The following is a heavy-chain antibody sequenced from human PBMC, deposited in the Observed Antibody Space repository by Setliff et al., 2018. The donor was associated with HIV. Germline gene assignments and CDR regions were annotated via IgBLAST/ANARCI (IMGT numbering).Heavy chain of an antibody. CDR3: ARRPPLTTGREYYFDF. CDR2: INKGGST. Sequence: SETLSLTCAVSGGFTSSSYWWGWIRQPPGKGLEWIGWIGYINKGGSTNYNPSLKSRVTISIDTSKNQFSLKLNAVTAADTAVYYCARRPPLTTGREYYFDFWGQGTLVTVS. D-gene: IGHD1-1*01. J-gene: IGHJ4*02. CDR1: GGFTSSSYW. V-gene: IGHV4-59*08.